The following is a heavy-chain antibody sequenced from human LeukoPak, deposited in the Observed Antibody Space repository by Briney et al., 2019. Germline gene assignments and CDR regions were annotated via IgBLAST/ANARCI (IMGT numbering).Heavy chain of an antibody. CDR3: ARLGLDYDMGV. CDR1: GGSISGYY. CDR2: IHYSGSA. D-gene: IGHD3-16*01. J-gene: IGHJ6*02. Sequence: SETLSLTCTVSGGSISGYYWTWVRQPPGTGLEWIGQIHYSGSADYNPSLKSRITISVDTSKNQMSLKLTSVTAADTAIYYCARLGLDYDMGVWGQGTTVTVSS. V-gene: IGHV4-59*01.